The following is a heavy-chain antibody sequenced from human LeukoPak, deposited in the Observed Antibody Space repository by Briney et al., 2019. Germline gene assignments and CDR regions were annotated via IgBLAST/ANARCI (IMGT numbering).Heavy chain of an antibody. CDR1: GGSISSGGYS. CDR3: AREDDSLCYFDY. D-gene: IGHD3-22*01. J-gene: IGHJ4*02. Sequence: SETLSLTCAVSGGSISSGGYSWSWLRQPPGKGLEWIGYIYHSGSTYYNPSLKSRVTISVDRSKNQFSLKLSSVTAADTAVYYCAREDDSLCYFDYWGQGTLVTVSS. CDR2: IYHSGST. V-gene: IGHV4-30-2*01.